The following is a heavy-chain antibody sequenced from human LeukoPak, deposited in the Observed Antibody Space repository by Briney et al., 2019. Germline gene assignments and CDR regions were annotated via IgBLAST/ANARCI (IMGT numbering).Heavy chain of an antibody. CDR2: IYYDASSQ. V-gene: IGHV3-30*12. D-gene: IGHD3-16*01. Sequence: GTSLGLSCAAAGFTFRNFGMHWVRQAPGKGLEWVAVIYYDASSQYYLDSVRGRFTISRDNSKNTLYLQMNSLRAEDTAVYYCARDQRLHYFDYWGQGALVTVSS. J-gene: IGHJ4*02. CDR3: ARDQRLHYFDY. CDR1: GFTFRNFG.